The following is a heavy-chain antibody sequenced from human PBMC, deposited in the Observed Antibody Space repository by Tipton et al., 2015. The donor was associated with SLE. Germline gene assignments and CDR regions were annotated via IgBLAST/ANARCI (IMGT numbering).Heavy chain of an antibody. D-gene: IGHD3-9*01. J-gene: IGHJ4*02. V-gene: IGHV4-59*01. CDR1: GGSISSYY. CDR3: ANYDILTGYLDY. CDR2: IYYTGST. Sequence: TLSLTCTVSGGSISSYYWSWIRQPSGKGLEWIGYIYYTGSTYYNPSLKSRVTISVDTSKNQFSLKLSSVTAADTAVYYCANYDILTGYLDYWGQGTLVTVSS.